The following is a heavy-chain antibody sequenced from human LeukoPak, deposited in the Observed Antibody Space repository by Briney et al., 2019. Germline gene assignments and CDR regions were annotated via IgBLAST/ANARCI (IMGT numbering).Heavy chain of an antibody. J-gene: IGHJ5*02. Sequence: GGSLRLSCAASGFTFNNYGMHWVRQAPGKGLEWVAVISYDGSNKYYADSVKGRFTISRDNSKNTLYLQMNSLRAEDTAVYYCARGIVVVPAAIGKNWFDPWGQGTLVTVSS. CDR1: GFTFNNYG. V-gene: IGHV3-30*03. CDR3: ARGIVVVPAAIGKNWFDP. D-gene: IGHD2-2*02. CDR2: ISYDGSNK.